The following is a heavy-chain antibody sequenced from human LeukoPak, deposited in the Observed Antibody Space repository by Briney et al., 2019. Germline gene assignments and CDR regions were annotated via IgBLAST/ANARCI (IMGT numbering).Heavy chain of an antibody. CDR1: GFPFSSYG. D-gene: IGHD5-12*01. Sequence: PGGSLRLSCAASGFPFSSYGMYWVRQTPDKGLQWVAYLRKDATYSNYADSVRGRFTISRDNSKNTLYLQMNNLRTEDTTMYYCVVEGGYGYDAFDIWGQGTMVTVSS. J-gene: IGHJ3*02. V-gene: IGHV3-30*02. CDR3: VVEGGYGYDAFDI. CDR2: LRKDATYS.